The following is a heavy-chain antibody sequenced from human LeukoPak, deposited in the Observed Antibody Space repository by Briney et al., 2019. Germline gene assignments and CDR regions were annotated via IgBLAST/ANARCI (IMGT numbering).Heavy chain of an antibody. J-gene: IGHJ4*02. CDR1: GFTFSSYA. CDR2: ISGSGGST. D-gene: IGHD3-10*01. V-gene: IGHV3-23*01. CDR3: ANHYGSGSYSSLDY. Sequence: GGSLRLSYAASGFTFSSYAMSWVRQAPGKGLEWVSAISGSGGSTYYADSVKGRFTISRDNSKNTLYLQMNSLRAEDTAVYYCANHYGSGSYSSLDYWAREPWSPSPQ.